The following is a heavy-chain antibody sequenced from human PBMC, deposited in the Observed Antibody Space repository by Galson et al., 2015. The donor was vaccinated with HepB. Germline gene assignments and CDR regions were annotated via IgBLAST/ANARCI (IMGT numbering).Heavy chain of an antibody. CDR3: ARQIAAAGLFNWFDP. D-gene: IGHD6-13*01. J-gene: IGHJ5*02. Sequence: ETLSLTCTVSGGSISSYYWSWIRQPPGKGLEWIGYIYYSGSTNYNPSLKSRVTISVDTSKNQFSLKLSSVTAADTAVYYCARQIAAAGLFNWFDPWGQGTLVTVSS. V-gene: IGHV4-59*08. CDR1: GGSISSYY. CDR2: IYYSGST.